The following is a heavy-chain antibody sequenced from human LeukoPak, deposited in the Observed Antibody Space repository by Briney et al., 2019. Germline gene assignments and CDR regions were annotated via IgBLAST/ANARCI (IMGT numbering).Heavy chain of an antibody. Sequence: GGSLRLSCAASGFXFSSYEINWVRQAPGKGLEWVSYISSTSGSTIYYADSVKGRFTISRDIAKNSLYLQMNSLRAEDTAVYYCARRYCSSTSCLLDYWGQGTLVTVSS. CDR1: GFXFSSYE. CDR3: ARRYCSSTSCLLDY. J-gene: IGHJ4*02. D-gene: IGHD2-2*01. V-gene: IGHV3-48*03. CDR2: ISSTSGSTI.